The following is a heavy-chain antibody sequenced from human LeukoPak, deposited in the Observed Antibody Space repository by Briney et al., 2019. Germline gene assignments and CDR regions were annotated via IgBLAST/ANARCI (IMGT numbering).Heavy chain of an antibody. CDR3: AKGSSDYVWGSYRYFDY. J-gene: IGHJ4*02. Sequence: GGSLRLSCAASGFTVSSNYMSWVRQAPGKGLEWVSVIYSGGSTYYADSVKGRFTISRDNSKNTLYLQMNSLRAEDTAVYYCAKGSSDYVWGSYRYFDYWGQGTLVTVSS. CDR2: IYSGGST. D-gene: IGHD3-16*02. CDR1: GFTVSSNY. V-gene: IGHV3-53*01.